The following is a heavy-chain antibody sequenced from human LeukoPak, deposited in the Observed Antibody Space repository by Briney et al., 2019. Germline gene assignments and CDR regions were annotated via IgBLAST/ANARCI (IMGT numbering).Heavy chain of an antibody. Sequence: PSETLSLTCTVSGGSISSYYWSWLRQPAGKGLEWIGRIYTSGSTNYNPSLKSLVTISVNTSKKQFSLKLSSVTAADTAVYYCARDGPYYGSGVNWFDPWGQGTLVTVSS. V-gene: IGHV4-4*07. CDR1: GGSISSYY. CDR3: ARDGPYYGSGVNWFDP. D-gene: IGHD3-10*01. J-gene: IGHJ5*02. CDR2: IYTSGST.